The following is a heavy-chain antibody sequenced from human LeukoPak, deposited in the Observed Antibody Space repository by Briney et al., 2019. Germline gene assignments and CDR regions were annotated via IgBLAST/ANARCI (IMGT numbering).Heavy chain of an antibody. CDR2: ISHEGSNA. Sequence: PGGSLRLSCAASGFSFSSYGMHWVRQAPGKGLEWVAAISHEGSNAYYADSMKGRFTISRDQLTNTLYLQMNSLRVEDTAVYYCARVVGGYASRRSDYWGQGTLVTVSS. V-gene: IGHV3-30*03. CDR3: ARVVGGYASRRSDY. CDR1: GFSFSSYG. D-gene: IGHD5-12*01. J-gene: IGHJ4*02.